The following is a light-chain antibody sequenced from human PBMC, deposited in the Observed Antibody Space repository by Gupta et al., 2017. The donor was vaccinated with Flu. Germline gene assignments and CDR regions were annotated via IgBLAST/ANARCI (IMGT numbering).Light chain of an antibody. V-gene: IGKV3-20*01. Sequence: DIVLTQSPVTLSWSPGERAPLSCRASQSVSSSSLAWYQQKPGQAPRLLIYGASRRATGIPDRFSGSGSGKDFTLTISRLEPEDFAVYYCQQYGSSPVTFGGGTKVEIK. J-gene: IGKJ4*01. CDR1: QSVSSSS. CDR2: GAS. CDR3: QQYGSSPVT.